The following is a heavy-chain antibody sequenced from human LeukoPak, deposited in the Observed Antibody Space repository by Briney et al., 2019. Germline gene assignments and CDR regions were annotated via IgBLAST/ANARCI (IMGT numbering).Heavy chain of an antibody. CDR3: ARSVHRYDSSGYYYGLVTPFDY. CDR1: GYTFTGYY. J-gene: IGHJ4*02. Sequence: GASVKVSCKASGYTFTGYYMHWVRQAPGQGLEWMGWINPNSGGTNYAQKFQGRVTMTRDTSISTAYMELSRLKSDDTAVYYCARSVHRYDSSGYYYGLVTPFDYSRQGTLVTVSS. CDR2: INPNSGGT. V-gene: IGHV1-2*02. D-gene: IGHD3-22*01.